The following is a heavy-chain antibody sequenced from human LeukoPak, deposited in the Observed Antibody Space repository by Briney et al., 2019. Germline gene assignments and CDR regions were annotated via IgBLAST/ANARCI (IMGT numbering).Heavy chain of an antibody. Sequence: SETLSLTCTVSGGSISSYYWSWLRQPPGKGLEWIGYIYYSGSTNYNPSLKSRVTISVDTSKNQFSLKLSSVTAADTAVYYCARRTVVAATRGYYYYGMDVWGQGTTVTVSS. V-gene: IGHV4-59*08. CDR3: ARRTVVAATRGYYYYGMDV. D-gene: IGHD2-15*01. CDR2: IYYSGST. J-gene: IGHJ6*02. CDR1: GGSISSYY.